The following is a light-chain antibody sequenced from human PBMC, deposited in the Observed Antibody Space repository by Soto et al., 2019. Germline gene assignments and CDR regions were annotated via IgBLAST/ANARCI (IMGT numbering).Light chain of an antibody. CDR3: QYYDSSLSGVV. V-gene: IGLV1-40*01. CDR2: GNS. J-gene: IGLJ2*01. CDR1: SSNIGAGYD. Sequence: QSVLTQPPSVSGAPGQRVTISCTGSSSNIGAGYDVHWYQQLPGTAPKLLIYGNSNRPSGVPDRFSGSKSGTSASLAITGLQAEDAGDYYCQYYDSSLSGVVFGGGTKLTVL.